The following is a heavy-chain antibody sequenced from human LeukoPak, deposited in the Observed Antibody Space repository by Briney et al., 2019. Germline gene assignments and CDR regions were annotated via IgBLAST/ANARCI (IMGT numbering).Heavy chain of an antibody. J-gene: IGHJ4*02. V-gene: IGHV4-59*01. CDR1: GGSISSYY. CDR3: ARGSHFSSAYYYDSSGLLFDY. Sequence: SETLSLTCTVSGGSISSYYWSWIRQPPGKGLEWIGYIYYSGSTYYNPSLKSRVTISVDTSKNQFSLKLSSVTAADTAVYYCARGSHFSSAYYYDSSGLLFDYWGQGTLVTVSS. D-gene: IGHD3-22*01. CDR2: IYYSGST.